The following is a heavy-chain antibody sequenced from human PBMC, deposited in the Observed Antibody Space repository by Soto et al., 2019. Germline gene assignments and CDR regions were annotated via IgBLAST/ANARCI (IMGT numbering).Heavy chain of an antibody. D-gene: IGHD6-13*01. V-gene: IGHV3-30-3*01. J-gene: IGHJ6*02. CDR3: ARGLVSNIAAAATSYYYYYGMDV. CDR1: GFTFSSYA. CDR2: ISYDGSNK. Sequence: GSLRLSCVASGFTFSSYAMHWVRQAPGKGLEWVAVISYDGSNKYYADSVKGRFTISRDNAKNTLYLQMNSLRAEDTAVYYCARGLVSNIAAAATSYYYYYGMDVWGQGTTVTVPS.